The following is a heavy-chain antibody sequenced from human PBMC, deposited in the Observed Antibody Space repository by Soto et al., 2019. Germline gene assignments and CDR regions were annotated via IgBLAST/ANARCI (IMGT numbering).Heavy chain of an antibody. CDR2: IDTKSGDT. V-gene: IGHV1-2*02. Sequence: QVPLVQSGPEVKKPGASVKVSCKASGYTFTDHQIHWLRRAPGHRLEWMGRIDTKSGDTTFAQTYQGRITVTRDASSNIVYIELTRLPSDDTARYYCARRHLRDYVKCSVDTWGPGILGTVAA. J-gene: IGHJ5*02. D-gene: IGHD3-16*01. CDR3: ARRHLRDYVKCSVDT. CDR1: GYTFTDHQ.